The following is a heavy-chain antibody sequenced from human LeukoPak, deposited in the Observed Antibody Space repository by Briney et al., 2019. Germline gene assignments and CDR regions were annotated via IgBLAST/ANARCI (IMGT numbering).Heavy chain of an antibody. J-gene: IGHJ4*02. CDR3: AKWSDYGDYPDY. V-gene: IGHV3-33*06. Sequence: GGSLRLSCAASGFTFSSYGMHWVRQAPGKGLEWVAVIWYDGSNKYYADSVKGRFTISRDNSKNTLYLQMNSLRAEDTAVYYCAKWSDYGDYPDYWGQGTLVTVSS. CDR1: GFTFSSYG. D-gene: IGHD4-17*01. CDR2: IWYDGSNK.